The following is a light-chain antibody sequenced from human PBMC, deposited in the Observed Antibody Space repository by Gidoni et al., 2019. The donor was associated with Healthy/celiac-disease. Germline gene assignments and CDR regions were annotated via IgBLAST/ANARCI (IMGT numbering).Light chain of an antibody. CDR3: QQYDNLPPLT. V-gene: IGKV1-33*01. Sequence: DIQMTQSPSSLSAPVGDRVTITCQASQDISNYLNWYQQKPGKAPKLLIYDASNLETGVPSRFSGSGSGTDFTFTISSLQPEDIATYYCQQYDNLPPLTFGGXTKVEIK. CDR1: QDISNY. J-gene: IGKJ4*01. CDR2: DAS.